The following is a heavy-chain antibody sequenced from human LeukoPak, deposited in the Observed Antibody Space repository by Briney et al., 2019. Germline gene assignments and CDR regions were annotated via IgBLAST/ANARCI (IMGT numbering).Heavy chain of an antibody. D-gene: IGHD2-15*01. V-gene: IGHV3-15*01. CDR3: TTGRCSGGSCYSGCY. CDR2: IKSKTDGGTT. J-gene: IGHJ4*02. Sequence: GGSLRLSCAASGFTFSNAWMSWVRQAPGKGLEWVGRIKSKTDGGTTDYVAPVKGRFTISRDDSKNTLYLQMNSLKTEDTAVYYCTTGRCSGGSCYSGCYWGQGTLVTVSS. CDR1: GFTFSNAW.